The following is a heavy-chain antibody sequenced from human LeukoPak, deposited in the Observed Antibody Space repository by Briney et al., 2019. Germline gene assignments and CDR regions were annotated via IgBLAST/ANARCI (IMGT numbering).Heavy chain of an antibody. CDR2: ISTYNGNT. Sequence: ASVKVSCKASGYTFTNFGVTWVRQAPGQGLEWMAWISTYNGNTKYAQTLQGRFTMTTDTSTSTGFMELRSLRSDDTAVYYCARGGGHYYDSNGYIDDWGQGTLVTVSS. D-gene: IGHD3-22*01. CDR3: ARGGGHYYDSNGYIDD. J-gene: IGHJ4*02. V-gene: IGHV1-18*01. CDR1: GYTFTNFG.